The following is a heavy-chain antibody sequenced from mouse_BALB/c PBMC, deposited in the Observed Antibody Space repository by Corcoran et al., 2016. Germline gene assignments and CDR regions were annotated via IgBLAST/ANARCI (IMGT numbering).Heavy chain of an antibody. D-gene: IGHD1-1*01. Sequence: EVLLQQSGPELVKPGASVKIPCKASGYTFTDYNMDWVKQSHGKSLEWIGDINPNNGGTIYNQKFKGKTTLTVDKSSSAAYMELRSLASEDTAVYYCARRDYFGSSPFDYWGQGTLVTVSA. CDR1: GYTFTDYN. J-gene: IGHJ3*01. CDR2: INPNNGGT. CDR3: ARRDYFGSSPFDY. V-gene: IGHV1-18*01.